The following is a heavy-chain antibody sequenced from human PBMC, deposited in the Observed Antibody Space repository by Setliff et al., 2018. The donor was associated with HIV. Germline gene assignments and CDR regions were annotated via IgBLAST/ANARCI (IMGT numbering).Heavy chain of an antibody. CDR3: AKGSGFHDY. Sequence: GGSLRLSCAASRFTFSSYAMSWVRQAPGKGLEWVSDISGSGGSTYYADSVKGRFTISRDTSTNTLYLQMHSLRADDTAVYYCAKGSGFHDYWGQGTRVTVSS. J-gene: IGHJ4*02. CDR1: RFTFSSYA. V-gene: IGHV3-23*01. D-gene: IGHD6-19*01. CDR2: ISGSGGST.